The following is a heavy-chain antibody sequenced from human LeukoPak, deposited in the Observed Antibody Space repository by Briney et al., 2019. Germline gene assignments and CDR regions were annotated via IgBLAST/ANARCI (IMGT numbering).Heavy chain of an antibody. V-gene: IGHV3-23*01. CDR1: GFTFSNFG. CDR3: ARGHENYDILTGYYGH. D-gene: IGHD3-9*01. J-gene: IGHJ4*02. CDR2: ITSGVGIT. Sequence: PGGSLRLSCTASGFTFSNFGMNWVRQAPGKGLEWVSIITSGVGITYYADSVKGRFTISRDNSKNTLYLQMNSLRAEDTAVYYCARGHENYDILTGYYGHWGQGTLVTVSS.